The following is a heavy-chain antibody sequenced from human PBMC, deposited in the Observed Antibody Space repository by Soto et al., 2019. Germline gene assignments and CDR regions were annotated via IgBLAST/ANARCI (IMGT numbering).Heavy chain of an antibody. CDR2: ISAYNGNT. J-gene: IGHJ6*02. CDR3: ARDRGSGWFQIVGATLSLYYYYGMDV. Sequence: QVQLVQSGAEVKKPGASVKVSCKASGYTFTSYGISWVRQAPGQGLEWMGWISAYNGNTNYAQKLQGRVTMTTDTSTSTAYMELRSLRSDDTAVYYCARDRGSGWFQIVGATLSLYYYYGMDVWGQGTTVTVSS. CDR1: GYTFTSYG. V-gene: IGHV1-18*04. D-gene: IGHD1-26*01.